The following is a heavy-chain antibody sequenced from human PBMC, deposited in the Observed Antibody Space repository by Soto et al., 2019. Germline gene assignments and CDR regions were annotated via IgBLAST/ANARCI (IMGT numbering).Heavy chain of an antibody. CDR3: ARDPASSSWFNYYGMDV. D-gene: IGHD6-13*01. J-gene: IGHJ6*02. V-gene: IGHV3-7*03. CDR2: IKQDGSEK. CDR1: GFTFSSYW. Sequence: GGSLRLSCAASGFTFSSYWMSWVRQAPGKGLEWVANIKQDGSEKYYVDSVKGRFTISRDNAKNSLYLQMNSLRAEDTAVYYCARDPASSSWFNYYGMDVWGQGTPVTVSS.